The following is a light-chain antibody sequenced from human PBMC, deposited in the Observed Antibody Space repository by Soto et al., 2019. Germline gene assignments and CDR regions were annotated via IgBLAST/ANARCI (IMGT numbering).Light chain of an antibody. V-gene: IGKV2-28*01. CDR1: QSLLLSNRYTY. CDR3: MQALQTPYT. CDR2: LGS. Sequence: DILMTNSQLTLPFTPGEPASISCRSSQSLLLSNRYTYLDWYLQKPGQSPQLLIYLGSNRASGVPDRFSGSGSGTDFTLKISRVEAEDVGVYYCMQALQTPYTFGQGTKLEIK. J-gene: IGKJ2*01.